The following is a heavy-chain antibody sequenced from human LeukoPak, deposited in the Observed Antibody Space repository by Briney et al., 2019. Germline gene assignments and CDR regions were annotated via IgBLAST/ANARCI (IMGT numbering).Heavy chain of an antibody. J-gene: IGHJ4*02. D-gene: IGHD5-18*01. V-gene: IGHV4-39*01. Sequence: SETLSLTCTVSGGSISSSGYSWGWIRQPPGKGLEWIGSIFSSGSTYDNPSLKSRVTTSVDTSKNQFFLRLSSVTATDTAVYYCARSRGGYRHGLNFFDYWGQGTLVTVSS. CDR1: GGSISSSGYS. CDR2: IFSSGST. CDR3: ARSRGGYRHGLNFFDY.